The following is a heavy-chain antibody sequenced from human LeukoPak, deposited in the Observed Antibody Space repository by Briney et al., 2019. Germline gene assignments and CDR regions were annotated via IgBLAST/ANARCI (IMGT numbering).Heavy chain of an antibody. CDR2: INPNSGGT. CDR1: GYTFVYYY. J-gene: IGHJ6*03. Sequence: ASVTVSFKASGYTFVYYYMHWVRQAPGQGLEWMGWINPNSGGTNYAQKFQGRVTMTRDTSISTAYMDLSRLKSDDTAVYFCAREAGDSATTRVDYYYSHYMDVWGTGTTVTVSS. CDR3: AREAGDSATTRVDYYYSHYMDV. V-gene: IGHV1-2*02. D-gene: IGHD1-26*01.